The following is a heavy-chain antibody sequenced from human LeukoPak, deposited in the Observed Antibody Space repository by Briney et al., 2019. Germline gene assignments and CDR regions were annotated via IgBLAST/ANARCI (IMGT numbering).Heavy chain of an antibody. CDR3: ARPRLRYSTTDAFDI. Sequence: GASVKVSCKASGYTFTTYYMHWVRQAPARGLEWVGIINPSGDSTSYTQKFQGRVTMTRDTSTSTVYMELSSLRSEDTAVYYCARPRLRYSTTDAFDIWGQGTMVTVSS. CDR1: GYTFTTYY. V-gene: IGHV1-46*01. D-gene: IGHD3-9*01. CDR2: INPSGDST. J-gene: IGHJ3*02.